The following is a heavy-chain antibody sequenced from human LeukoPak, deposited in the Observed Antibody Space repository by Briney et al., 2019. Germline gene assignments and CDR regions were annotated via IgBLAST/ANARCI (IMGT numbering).Heavy chain of an antibody. CDR1: GYTFTGYY. CDR3: ATGPYGSGSSDY. V-gene: IGHV1-2*02. Sequence: ASVKVSCKASGYTFTGYYMHWVRQAPGQGLEWMGWINPNSGGTNYAQRFQGRVTMTRDTSISTAYMELSRLRSDDTAVYYCATGPYGSGSSDYWGQGTLVTVSS. D-gene: IGHD3-10*01. J-gene: IGHJ4*02. CDR2: INPNSGGT.